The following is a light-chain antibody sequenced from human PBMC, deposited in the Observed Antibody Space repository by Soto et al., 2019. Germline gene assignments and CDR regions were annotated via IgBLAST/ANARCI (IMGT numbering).Light chain of an antibody. Sequence: QSALTQLASVSRSPGQCITITCTGTSSYVGSYNLVSWYQQHPGKAPKLMIYEVSKRPSGVSNRFSGSKSGNTASLTISGLQAEDEADYYCCSYAGSSLYAFGTGTKVTVL. CDR1: SSYVGSYNL. J-gene: IGLJ1*01. CDR3: CSYAGSSLYA. CDR2: EVS. V-gene: IGLV2-23*02.